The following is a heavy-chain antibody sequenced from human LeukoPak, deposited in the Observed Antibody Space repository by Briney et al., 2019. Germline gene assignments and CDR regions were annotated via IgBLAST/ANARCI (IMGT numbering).Heavy chain of an antibody. CDR1: GFTFSSYG. V-gene: IGHV3-48*01. CDR2: ISSSSSTI. J-gene: IGHJ5*02. Sequence: GGSLRLSCAASGFTFSSYGMHWVRQAPGKGLEWVSYISSSSSTIYYADSVKGRFTISRDNAKNSLYLQMNSLRAEDTAVYYCAAGPGLFDPWGQGTLVTVSS. CDR3: AAGPGLFDP.